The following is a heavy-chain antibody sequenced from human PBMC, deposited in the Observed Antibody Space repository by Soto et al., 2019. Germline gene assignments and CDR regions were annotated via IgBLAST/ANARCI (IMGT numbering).Heavy chain of an antibody. CDR2: ISGSGGRS. Sequence: EVQLLDSGGGLVQPGGSLRLSCAASGFTFSNYAMTWVRQGPGKGLEWVSGISGSGGRSYYADSVKGRFTISRDNSKSTLYFQMNSLSAEDTGVYYCAKAYIVLSSEQPYYFDDWGQGTLVTVSS. D-gene: IGHD3-16*02. CDR1: GFTFSNYA. CDR3: AKAYIVLSSEQPYYFDD. V-gene: IGHV3-23*01. J-gene: IGHJ4*02.